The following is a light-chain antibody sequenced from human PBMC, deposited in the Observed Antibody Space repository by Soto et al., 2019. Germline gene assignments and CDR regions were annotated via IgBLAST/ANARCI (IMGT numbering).Light chain of an antibody. V-gene: IGKV1-5*01. CDR1: QTISSW. Sequence: DIQMPQSPSTLSASVGDRVSITCRASQTISSWLAWYQQKPGKAPKLLIYDASSLESGVPSRFIGSGSGTEFTLTISSLQPDDFATYYCQQYKSSRSFGQGTTVEIK. CDR2: DAS. CDR3: QQYKSSRS. J-gene: IGKJ1*01.